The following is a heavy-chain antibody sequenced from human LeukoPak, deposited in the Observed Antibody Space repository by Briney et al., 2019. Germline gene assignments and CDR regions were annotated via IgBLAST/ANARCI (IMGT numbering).Heavy chain of an antibody. J-gene: IGHJ4*02. D-gene: IGHD3-22*01. V-gene: IGHV3-7*01. CDR3: ARSRSGYYEDY. CDR2: IKEDGTER. CDR1: GFIFSNYW. Sequence: GGSLRLSCAASGFIFSNYWMSWVRQAPGKGPEWVANIKEDGTERYYADSVKGRFTISRDNAKNSLSLQVNSLRAEDTAVYYCARSRSGYYEDYWGQGTLVTVSS.